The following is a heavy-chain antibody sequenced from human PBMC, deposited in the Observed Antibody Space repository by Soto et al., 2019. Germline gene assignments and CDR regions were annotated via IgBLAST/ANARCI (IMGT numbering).Heavy chain of an antibody. CDR2: INVGNGIP. CDR3: AREDPRGSGWYHWFDP. D-gene: IGHD6-19*01. Sequence: GASVKASGKASGYMFSRHAMHCVRQAPGQSLEWMGWINVGNGIPKYSQTFQGRVTFTRDTSANTTYMELSGLTPEDTAVYYCAREDPRGSGWYHWFDPWGQGTPVTVSS. CDR1: GYMFSRHA. J-gene: IGHJ5*02. V-gene: IGHV1-3*01.